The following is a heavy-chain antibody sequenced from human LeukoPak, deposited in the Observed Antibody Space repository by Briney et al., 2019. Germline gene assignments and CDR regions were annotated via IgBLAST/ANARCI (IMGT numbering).Heavy chain of an antibody. CDR3: ATATVKYPYFDY. CDR2: ISGSGGST. CDR1: GFTFSSYA. Sequence: GGSLRLSCAASGFTFSSYAMSWVRQAPGKGLEWVSAISGSGGSTYYADSVKGRLTISRDNSKNTLYLQMNSLRAEDTAVYYCATATVKYPYFDYWGQGTLVTVSS. V-gene: IGHV3-23*01. D-gene: IGHD4-17*01. J-gene: IGHJ4*02.